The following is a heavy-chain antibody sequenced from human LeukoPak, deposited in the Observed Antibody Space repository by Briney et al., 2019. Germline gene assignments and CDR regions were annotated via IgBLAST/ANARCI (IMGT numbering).Heavy chain of an antibody. CDR1: GYTFTSYG. CDR3: ARGGSLYYDFWSGYYGYFDY. Sequence: ASVKVSCTASGYTFTSYGISWVRQAPGQGLEWMGWISAYNGNTNYAQKLQGRVTMTTDTSTSTAYMELRSLRSDGTAVYYCARGGSLYYDFWSGYYGYFDYWGQGTLVTVSS. CDR2: ISAYNGNT. D-gene: IGHD3-3*01. V-gene: IGHV1-18*01. J-gene: IGHJ4*02.